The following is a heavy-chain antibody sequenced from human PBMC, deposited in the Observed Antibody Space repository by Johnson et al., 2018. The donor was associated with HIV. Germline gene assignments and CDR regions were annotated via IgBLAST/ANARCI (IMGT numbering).Heavy chain of an antibody. V-gene: IGHV3-20*04. CDR1: SFTFDDHG. CDR2: IYSGGST. J-gene: IGHJ3*02. Sequence: VQLVESGGGVVRPGGSLRLSCAASSFTFDDHGMSWVRQAPGKGLEWVSGIYSGGSTYYANSVKGRFTISRDNSKNTLYLQMGSLRAEDMAVYYCAKDCVGVWWSRAFYIWGQGTMVTVSS. CDR3: AKDCVGVWWSRAFYI. D-gene: IGHD2-21*01.